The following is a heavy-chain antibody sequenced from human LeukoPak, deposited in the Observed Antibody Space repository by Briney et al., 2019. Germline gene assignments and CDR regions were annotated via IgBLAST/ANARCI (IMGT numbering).Heavy chain of an antibody. Sequence: GGSLRLSCAASGFAFASYAMGCGRQPPGKGLEWVSTISESGSQTHYADSVQGRFTISRDNSKNTLHLQMNNLRAEDTAIYYCDASDFWGQGTLVTVSS. CDR1: GFAFASYA. CDR3: DASDF. V-gene: IGHV3-23*01. D-gene: IGHD3/OR15-3a*01. J-gene: IGHJ4*02. CDR2: ISESGSQT.